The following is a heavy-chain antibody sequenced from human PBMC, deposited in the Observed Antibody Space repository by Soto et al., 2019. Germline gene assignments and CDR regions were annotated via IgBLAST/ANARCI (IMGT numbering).Heavy chain of an antibody. J-gene: IGHJ4*02. V-gene: IGHV3-23*01. D-gene: IGHD1-26*01. CDR3: AKDLVGATFDY. CDR1: GFTFSSYA. Sequence: VVPLRLSCAASGFTFSSYAMSWVRQAPGKGLEWVSAISGSGGSTYYADSVKGRFTISRDNSKNTLYLQMNSLRAEDTALYYCAKDLVGATFDYWGQGTLVTVSS. CDR2: ISGSGGST.